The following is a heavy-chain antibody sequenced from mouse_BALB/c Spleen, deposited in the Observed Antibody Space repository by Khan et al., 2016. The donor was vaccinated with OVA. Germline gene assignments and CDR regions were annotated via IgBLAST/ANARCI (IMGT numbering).Heavy chain of an antibody. V-gene: IGHV1S81*02. J-gene: IGHJ4*01. Sequence: QVQLQQPGAELVKPGASVKLSCKASGYTFTSYWMHWVKQRPGQGLEWIGEINPSNGRTKYNEKIKTKATLTVDKSSSTAYMQLSSLTAEDSAFYDGAILWLLRGYAMDYWGQGTSVTVSS. D-gene: IGHD2-1*01. CDR2: INPSNGRT. CDR3: AILWLLRGYAMDY. CDR1: GYTFTSYW.